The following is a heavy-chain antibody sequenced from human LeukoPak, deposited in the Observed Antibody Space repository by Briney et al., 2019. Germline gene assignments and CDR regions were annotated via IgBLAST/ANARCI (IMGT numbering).Heavy chain of an antibody. CDR1: GGTFSSYA. V-gene: IGHV1-69*13. D-gene: IGHD3-22*01. CDR3: AREGTYYYDRSGYFPYFDY. Sequence: ASVKVSCKASGGTFSSYAISWVRQAPGQGLEWMGGIIPIFGTANYAQKFQGRVTITADESTSTAYMELSSLRSEDTAVYYCAREGTYYYDRSGYFPYFDYWGQGTLVTVSS. CDR2: IIPIFGTA. J-gene: IGHJ4*02.